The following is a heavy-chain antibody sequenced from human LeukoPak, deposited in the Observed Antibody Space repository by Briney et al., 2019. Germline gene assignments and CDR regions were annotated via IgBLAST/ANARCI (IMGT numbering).Heavy chain of an antibody. CDR1: GFTFNSYG. D-gene: IGHD1-26*01. CDR2: IRYDGSKS. V-gene: IGHV3-30*02. CDR3: AKDGGSGSYFAFDI. Sequence: PGGSLRLSCAASGFTFNSYGMHWVRQAPGKGLEGVAFIRYDGSKSYFADSVKGRFALSRDNSKNTLYLQMRSLRPEDTAVYFCAKDGGSGSYFAFDIWGQGTMVTVSS. J-gene: IGHJ3*02.